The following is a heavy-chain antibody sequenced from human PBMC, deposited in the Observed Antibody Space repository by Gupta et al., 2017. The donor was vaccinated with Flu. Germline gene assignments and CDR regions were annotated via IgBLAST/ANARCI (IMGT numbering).Heavy chain of an antibody. CDR2: INHSGST. V-gene: IGHV4-34*01. D-gene: IGHD2-2*01. Sequence: YGGSFSGYYWSWIRQPPGKGLEWIGEINHSGSTNYNPSLKSRVTISVDTSKNQFSLKLSSVTAADTAVYYCARGLVATDYWGQGTLVTVSS. J-gene: IGHJ4*02. CDR1: GGSFSGYY. CDR3: ARGLVATDY.